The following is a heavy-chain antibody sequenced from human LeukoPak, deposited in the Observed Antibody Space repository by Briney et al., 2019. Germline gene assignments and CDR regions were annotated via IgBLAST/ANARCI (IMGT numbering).Heavy chain of an antibody. J-gene: IGHJ4*02. V-gene: IGHV3-74*01. Sequence: GGSLRLSCAASGFTFSSYWMHWVRQAPGKGLVWVSRINSDGSSTSYADSVKGRFTISRDNAKNSLYLQMNSLRAEDTALYYCAKEKISGYSYGNFDYWGQGTLVTVSS. CDR2: INSDGSST. CDR1: GFTFSSYW. D-gene: IGHD5-18*01. CDR3: AKEKISGYSYGNFDY.